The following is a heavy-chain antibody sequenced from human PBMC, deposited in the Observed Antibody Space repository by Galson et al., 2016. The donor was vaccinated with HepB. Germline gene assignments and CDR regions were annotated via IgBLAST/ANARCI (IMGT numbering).Heavy chain of an antibody. J-gene: IGHJ2*01. Sequence: SLRLSCAASGFSLGNYWMNWARQAPGKGLEWLANIKKDGSEINYVDPVKARFTISRDNAKNSLFLQMNTLRVEDTAVYYCTREFDLWGRGTQVTVSS. CDR1: GFSLGNYW. V-gene: IGHV3-7*04. CDR2: IKKDGSEI. CDR3: TREFDL.